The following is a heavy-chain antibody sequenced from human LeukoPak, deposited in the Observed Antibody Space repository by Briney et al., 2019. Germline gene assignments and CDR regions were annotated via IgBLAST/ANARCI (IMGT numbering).Heavy chain of an antibody. CDR1: GGSIGSYY. CDR3: AGYGNYWDWYFDL. CDR2: IHYSGST. D-gene: IGHD4-11*01. V-gene: IGHV4-59*01. J-gene: IGHJ2*01. Sequence: SETLSLTCTVSGGSIGSYYWSWIRQPPGKGLEWIGYIHYSGSTNHNPSLKSRVSISIDTSKNQISLRLTSVTAADTAVYYCAGYGNYWDWYFDLWGRGTLVTVSS.